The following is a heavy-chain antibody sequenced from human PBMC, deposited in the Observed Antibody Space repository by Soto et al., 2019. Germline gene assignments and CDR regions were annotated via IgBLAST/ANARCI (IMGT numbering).Heavy chain of an antibody. CDR3: ARGNHRWLQLWYFDL. V-gene: IGHV1-69*12. J-gene: IGHJ2*01. CDR1: GGTFSSYT. Sequence: QVQLVQSGAEVKKPGSSVTVSCKASGGTFSSYTISWVRQAPGQGLEWMGGIIPVFGTANYAQKFQGRVTLTADESTSTAHMELSSLRSEVTAVYYCARGNHRWLQLWYFDLWGRGPLVTVSS. CDR2: IIPVFGTA. D-gene: IGHD5-12*01.